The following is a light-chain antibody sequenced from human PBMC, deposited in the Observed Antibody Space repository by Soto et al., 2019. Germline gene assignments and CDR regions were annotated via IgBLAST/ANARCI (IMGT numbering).Light chain of an antibody. J-gene: IGKJ1*01. CDR2: DAS. CDR3: QQYNSYWT. Sequence: DIQMTQPPSTLSASVGDRFTITCRASQSISSWLAWYQQKPGKAPXXLIYDASSLESGVPSRFSGSGSGTEFTLTISSLQPDDFATYYRQQYNSYWTFGQGTKVDIK. V-gene: IGKV1-5*01. CDR1: QSISSW.